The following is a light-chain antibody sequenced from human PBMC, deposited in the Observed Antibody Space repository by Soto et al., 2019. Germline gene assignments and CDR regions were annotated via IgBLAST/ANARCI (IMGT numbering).Light chain of an antibody. Sequence: DIQMTQSPSSLSASVGDRVTITCRASQTITNYLNWYQQQSGKAPKILIYATDTLQRGVPSRFSGSGSGTDYTLTISSLQPEDFATYYCQQSYNTPQTFGQGTKVDNK. CDR2: ATD. CDR3: QQSYNTPQT. J-gene: IGKJ1*01. V-gene: IGKV1-39*01. CDR1: QTITNY.